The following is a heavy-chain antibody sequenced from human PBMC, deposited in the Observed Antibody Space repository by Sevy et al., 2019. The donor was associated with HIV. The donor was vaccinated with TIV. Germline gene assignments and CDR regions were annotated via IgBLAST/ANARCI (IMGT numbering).Heavy chain of an antibody. CDR1: GYSISSGYY. V-gene: IGHV4-38-2*01. Sequence: SETLSLTCAVSGYSISSGYYWGWIRQPPGKGLEWIGSIYHSGSTHYNPSLKSRVTISVDTSKNQFSLRLSSVTAAETDVYYCARWKGDTALVSTYYYFDYWGQGTLVTVSS. CDR2: IYHSGST. J-gene: IGHJ4*02. CDR3: ARWKGDTALVSTYYYFDY. D-gene: IGHD5-18*01.